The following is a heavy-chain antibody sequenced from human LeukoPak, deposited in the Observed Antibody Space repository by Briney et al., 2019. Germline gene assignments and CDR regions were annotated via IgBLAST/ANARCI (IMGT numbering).Heavy chain of an antibody. V-gene: IGHV1-2*02. CDR1: GYTFTSYA. Sequence: ASVKVSCKASGYTFTSYAMNWVRQAPGQGLEWMGWINPNSGGTNYAQKFQGRVTMTRDTSISTAYMELSRLRSDDTAVYYCARDSVSRWEFDYWGQGTLVTVSS. J-gene: IGHJ4*02. CDR3: ARDSVSRWEFDY. CDR2: INPNSGGT. D-gene: IGHD1-26*01.